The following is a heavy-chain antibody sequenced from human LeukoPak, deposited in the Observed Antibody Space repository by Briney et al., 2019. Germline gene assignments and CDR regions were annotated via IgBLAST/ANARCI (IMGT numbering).Heavy chain of an antibody. CDR3: ARHLTVTTFFDY. CDR2: IYHSGST. J-gene: IGHJ4*02. CDR1: GYSISSGYY. D-gene: IGHD4-17*01. V-gene: IGHV4-38-2*01. Sequence: PSETLSLTCAVSGYSISSGYYWGWIRRPPGKGLEWIGSIYHSGSTYYNPSLKSRVTISVDTSKNQFSLKLSSVTAADTAVYYCARHLTVTTFFDYWGQGTLVTVSS.